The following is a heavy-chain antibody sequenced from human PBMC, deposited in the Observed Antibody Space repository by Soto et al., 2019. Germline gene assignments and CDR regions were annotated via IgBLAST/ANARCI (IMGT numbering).Heavy chain of an antibody. CDR2: MNPNSGNT. J-gene: IGHJ5*02. CDR3: ARRRDDIPWENWFVP. Sequence: QVQLVQSGAEVKKPGASVKVSCKASGYTFTSYDINWVRQATGQGLEWMGWMNPNSGNTGYAQKFQGRVTMTRNTSISTAYMELSSLRSEDRAVYYCARRRDDIPWENWFVPWGQGTLVTVSS. D-gene: IGHD3-9*01. CDR1: GYTFTSYD. V-gene: IGHV1-8*01.